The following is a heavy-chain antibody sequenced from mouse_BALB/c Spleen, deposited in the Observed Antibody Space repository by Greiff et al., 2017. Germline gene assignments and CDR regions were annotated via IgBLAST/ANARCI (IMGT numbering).Heavy chain of an antibody. D-gene: IGHD1-1*01. CDR1: GYTFTSYW. J-gene: IGHJ3*01. Sequence: QVQLQQPGAELVRPGASVKLSCKASGYTFTSYWINWVKQRPGQGLEWIGNIYPSDSYTTYNQKLKDKATLTVDKSSSTAYMQLSSPTSEDSAVYYCTRSDYGSWFAYWGQGTLVTVSA. CDR2: IYPSDSYT. CDR3: TRSDYGSWFAY. V-gene: IGHV1-69*02.